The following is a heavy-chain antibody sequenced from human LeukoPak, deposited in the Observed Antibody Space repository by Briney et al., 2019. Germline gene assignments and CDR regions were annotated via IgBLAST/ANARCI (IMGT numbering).Heavy chain of an antibody. V-gene: IGHV3-23*01. J-gene: IGHJ6*04. D-gene: IGHD6-13*01. CDR1: GFTFSSYA. Sequence: PGGSLRLSCAASGFTFSSYAMSWVRQAPGKGLEWVSAISGSGGSTYYADSVKGRFTISRDNSKNTLYLQMNSLRAEDTAVYYCAKDRSIAAAGRNYYYGMDVWGKGTTVTVSS. CDR3: AKDRSIAAAGRNYYYGMDV. CDR2: ISGSGGST.